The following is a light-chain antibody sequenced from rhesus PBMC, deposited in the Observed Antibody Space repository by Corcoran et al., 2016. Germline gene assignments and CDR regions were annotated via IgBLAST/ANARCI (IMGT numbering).Light chain of an antibody. CDR3: QQYNSSPLT. V-gene: IGKV1-22*01. J-gene: IGKJ4*01. Sequence: DIQMTQSPSSLSASVGDTVTITCRASQSISSWLAWYQQKPGKAPKLLIYKASTLQSGVPSRFSGSGTGTDFTLTISTLQSEDFATYYYQQYNSSPLTVVGGTKVAIK. CDR2: KAS. CDR1: QSISSW.